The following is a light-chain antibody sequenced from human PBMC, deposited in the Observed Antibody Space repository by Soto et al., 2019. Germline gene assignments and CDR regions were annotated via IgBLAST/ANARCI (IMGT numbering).Light chain of an antibody. CDR3: QQYNGYS. V-gene: IGKV1-5*01. CDR1: QSITSW. J-gene: IGKJ3*01. Sequence: DIQLTQSPPTLSASVGDRVTITCRASQSITSWLAWYQQKPGKAPKLLIYDASSLASGVPSRFRGSGSETEFTLNITSLQRDDFATYYCQQYNGYSFGPGTKVDIK. CDR2: DAS.